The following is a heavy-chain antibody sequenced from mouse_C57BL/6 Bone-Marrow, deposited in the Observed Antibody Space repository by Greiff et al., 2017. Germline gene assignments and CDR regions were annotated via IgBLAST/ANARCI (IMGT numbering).Heavy chain of an antibody. CDR3: VRHGESLYYYAMDY. CDR1: GFSFNTYA. CDR2: IRSKSNNYAT. V-gene: IGHV10-1*01. Sequence: EVKLVESGGGLVQPKGSLKLSCAASGFSFNTYAMNWVRQAPGKGLEWVARIRSKSNNYATYYADSVKDRFTISRDDSESMLYLQMNNLKTEDTAMYYCVRHGESLYYYAMDYGGQGTSVTVSS. J-gene: IGHJ4*01.